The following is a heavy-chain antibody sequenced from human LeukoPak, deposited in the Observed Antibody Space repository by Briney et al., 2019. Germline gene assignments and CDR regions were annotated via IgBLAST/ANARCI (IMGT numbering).Heavy chain of an antibody. CDR3: ARNSRVASTSGLNY. J-gene: IGHJ4*02. Sequence: SVKVSCKVSGGTFSSYPISWVRQAPGQGLEWMGEITPIFGEAQNAEKFQGRVTITADKPTSTVYMELTSLRLDDTAMYYCARNSRVASTSGLNYWGQGTLVTVSS. V-gene: IGHV1-69*06. CDR2: ITPIFGEA. CDR1: GGTFSSYP. D-gene: IGHD5-12*01.